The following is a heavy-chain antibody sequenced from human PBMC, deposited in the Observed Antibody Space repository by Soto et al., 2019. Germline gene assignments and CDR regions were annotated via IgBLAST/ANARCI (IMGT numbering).Heavy chain of an antibody. Sequence: GGSLRLSCVVSGFIFSNYWMHWVRQTPGTGLVWVSRISNDGSITNYADSVKGRFTISRDNAKNTLYLQMNSLRAEDTAVYYCAKDLTWNQADYWGQGAPVTV. CDR2: ISNDGSIT. J-gene: IGHJ4*02. D-gene: IGHD1-1*01. CDR1: GFIFSNYW. CDR3: AKDLTWNQADY. V-gene: IGHV3-74*01.